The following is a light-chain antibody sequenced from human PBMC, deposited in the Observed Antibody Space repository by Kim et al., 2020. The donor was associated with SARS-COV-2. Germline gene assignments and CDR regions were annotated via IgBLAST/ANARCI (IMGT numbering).Light chain of an antibody. CDR1: HSISSW. V-gene: IGKV1-5*01. J-gene: IGKJ4*01. CDR3: QQYKSYS. CDR2: DAS. Sequence: GDRVAITCRASHSISSWLAWYQQKPGKAPKLLMYDASSLESGVPSRFSGSGSGTEFTLIISSLQPEDIATYYCQQYKSYSFGGGTKVEIK.